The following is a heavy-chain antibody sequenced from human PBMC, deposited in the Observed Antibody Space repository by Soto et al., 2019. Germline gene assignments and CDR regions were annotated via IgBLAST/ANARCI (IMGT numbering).Heavy chain of an antibody. CDR1: GYTFTSYG. V-gene: IGHV1-18*04. Sequence: QVQLVQSGAEVKKPGASVKVSCKASGYTFTSYGISWVRQAPGQGLEWMGWISAYNGNTNYAQKFQERVTITRDMSTSTAYMELSSLRSEDTAVYYCAAAGSSGPYYYGMDVWGQGTTVTVSS. J-gene: IGHJ6*02. CDR2: ISAYNGNT. D-gene: IGHD3-22*01. CDR3: AAAGSSGPYYYGMDV.